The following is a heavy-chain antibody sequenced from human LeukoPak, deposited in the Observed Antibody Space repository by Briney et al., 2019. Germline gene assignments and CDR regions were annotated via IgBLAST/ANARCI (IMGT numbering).Heavy chain of an antibody. CDR3: ARRGTMIVVVGHYYFDY. Sequence: GGSLRLSCAASGFTFSSYCMSWVRQAPGKGLEWVANIKQDGSEKYYVESVKGRFTISRDNAKNSLYLQMNSLRAEDTAVYYCARRGTMIVVVGHYYFDYWGQGTLVTVSS. V-gene: IGHV3-7*01. CDR1: GFTFSSYC. J-gene: IGHJ4*02. D-gene: IGHD3-22*01. CDR2: IKQDGSEK.